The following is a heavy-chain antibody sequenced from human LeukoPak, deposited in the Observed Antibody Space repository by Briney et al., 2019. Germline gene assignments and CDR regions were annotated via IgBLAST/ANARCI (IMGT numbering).Heavy chain of an antibody. CDR1: GFTFSSYS. CDR2: ISSSTGTI. J-gene: IGHJ4*02. D-gene: IGHD6-13*01. Sequence: GGSLRLSCAASGFTFSSYSMNWVRQAPGKGLEWVSYISSSTGTIYYADSVKGRFTIPRDNAKNSLYLQMNSLRDEDMAVYYCARGVSSRWSTYFDYWGQGTLVTVSS. CDR3: ARGVSSRWSTYFDY. V-gene: IGHV3-48*02.